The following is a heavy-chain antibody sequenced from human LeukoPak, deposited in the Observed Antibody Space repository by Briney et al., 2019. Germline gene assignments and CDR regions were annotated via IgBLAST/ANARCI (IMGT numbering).Heavy chain of an antibody. Sequence: SETLSLTCTVSGGSISSSYSYWGWIRQPPGKGLEWIGNIYYSGSTYYSPSLTSRVTVSVDTSENQFSLKLTSVTAADTAVYYCARYRPSESRSGEVTSLDYWGQGTLVTVSS. J-gene: IGHJ4*02. D-gene: IGHD3-3*01. CDR1: GGSISSSYSY. CDR2: IYYSGST. CDR3: ARYRPSESRSGEVTSLDY. V-gene: IGHV4-39*07.